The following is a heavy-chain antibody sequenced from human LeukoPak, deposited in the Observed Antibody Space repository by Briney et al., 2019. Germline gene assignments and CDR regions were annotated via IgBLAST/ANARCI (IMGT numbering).Heavy chain of an antibody. CDR2: INHSGST. CDR1: GGSFSGYY. D-gene: IGHD7-27*01. Sequence: SETLSLTCAVYGGSFSGYYWSWIRQPPGKGLEWIGEINHSGSTNYNPSLKSRVTISVDTSKNQFSLKLSSVTAADTAVYYCARKRPWGLSRYFDYWGQGTLVTVSS. V-gene: IGHV4-34*01. J-gene: IGHJ4*02. CDR3: ARKRPWGLSRYFDY.